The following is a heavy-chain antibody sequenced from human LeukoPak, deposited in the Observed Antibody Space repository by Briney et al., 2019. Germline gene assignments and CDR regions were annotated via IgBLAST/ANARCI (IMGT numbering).Heavy chain of an antibody. CDR2: ISYDGSNK. V-gene: IGHV3-30*18. J-gene: IGHJ4*02. CDR3: AKGGMERPLFDY. Sequence: GGSLRLSCAASGFTFSSYGMHWVRQAPGKGLEWVAVISYDGSNKYYADSVKGRFTIPRDNSKNTLYLQMNSLRAEDTAVYYCAKGGMERPLFDYWGQGTLVTVSS. D-gene: IGHD3-16*01. CDR1: GFTFSSYG.